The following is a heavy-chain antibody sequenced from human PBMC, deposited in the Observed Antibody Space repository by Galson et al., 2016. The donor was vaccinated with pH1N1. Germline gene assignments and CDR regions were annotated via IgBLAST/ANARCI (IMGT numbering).Heavy chain of an antibody. Sequence: SVKVSCKASGYTFINYGIAWVRQAPGQGPEWMGSISAYDGHTDYAQNFQGRVAMTIDTSTSTANMELRSLRSDDTAVYYCARDRGVFDIWGQGTRVTVSS. V-gene: IGHV1-18*01. J-gene: IGHJ3*02. CDR1: GYTFINYG. D-gene: IGHD3-10*01. CDR2: ISAYDGHT. CDR3: ARDRGVFDI.